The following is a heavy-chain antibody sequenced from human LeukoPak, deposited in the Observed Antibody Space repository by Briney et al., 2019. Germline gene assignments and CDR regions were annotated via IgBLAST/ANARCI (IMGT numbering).Heavy chain of an antibody. V-gene: IGHV1-69*04. CDR3: ARQEGYGVYPEYCQH. D-gene: IGHD4-17*01. CDR1: LGTFSSYA. Sequence: SVNVSCKASLGTFSSYAITWVRQAPGQEGEGMGRIIPTLGMANQPPNFQGRVKITADQSPTTAYTELSSLRSEDTAVYYWARQEGYGVYPEYCQHWGQGPGVSVFS. J-gene: IGHJ1*01. CDR2: IIPTLGMA.